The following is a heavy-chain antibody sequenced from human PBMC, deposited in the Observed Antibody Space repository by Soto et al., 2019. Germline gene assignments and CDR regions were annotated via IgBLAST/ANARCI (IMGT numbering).Heavy chain of an antibody. CDR1: GYTFTDHY. J-gene: IGHJ5*02. V-gene: IGHV1-2*02. CDR2: INSNSGDT. Sequence: QVQLVQSGAEVKNPGASVKVSCKASGYTFTDHYIHWVRQAPGQGLEWIGWINSNSGDTNYAQKFRDGVTMTRDTTIITADMELSSRRCDDTAVFYCAGGVGTSWFDPWGQGTLVTVSS. D-gene: IGHD1-1*01. CDR3: AGGVGTSWFDP.